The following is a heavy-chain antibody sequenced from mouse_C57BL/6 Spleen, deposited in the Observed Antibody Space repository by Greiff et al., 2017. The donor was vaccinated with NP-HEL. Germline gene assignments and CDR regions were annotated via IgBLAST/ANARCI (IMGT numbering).Heavy chain of an antibody. CDR1: GFTFSDYG. CDR3: ARRLYYGSSYGYYAMDY. V-gene: IGHV5-17*01. Sequence: EVKLMESGGGLVKPGGSLKLSCAASGFTFSDYGMHWVRQAPEKGLEWVAYISSGSSTIYYADTVKGRFTISRDNAKNTLFLQMTSLRSEDTAMYYCARRLYYGSSYGYYAMDYWGQGTSVTVSS. D-gene: IGHD1-1*01. J-gene: IGHJ4*01. CDR2: ISSGSSTI.